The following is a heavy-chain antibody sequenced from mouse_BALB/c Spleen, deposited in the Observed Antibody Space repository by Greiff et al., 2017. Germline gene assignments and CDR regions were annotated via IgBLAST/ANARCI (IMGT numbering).Heavy chain of an antibody. CDR3: ARGGNYYFDY. V-gene: IGHV5-12-2*01. J-gene: IGHJ2*01. Sequence: EVQRVESGGGLVKPGGSLKLSCAASGFTFSSYTMSWVRQTPEKRLEWVAYISNGGGSTYYPDTVKGRFTISRDNAKNTLYLQMSSLKSEDTAMYYCARGGNYYFDYWGQGTTLTVSS. CDR2: ISNGGGST. D-gene: IGHD2-1*01. CDR1: GFTFSSYT.